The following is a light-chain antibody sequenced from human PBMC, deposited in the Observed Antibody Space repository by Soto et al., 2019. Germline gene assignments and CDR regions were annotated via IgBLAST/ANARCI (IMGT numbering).Light chain of an antibody. CDR2: DVS. CDR3: SSYTSSSTRV. J-gene: IGLJ2*01. CDR1: SSDVGGYNY. V-gene: IGLV2-14*01. Sequence: QSALTQPASVSGSPGQSITISCTGTSSDVGGYNYVSWYQQHPGKAPKLMIYDVSNRPSGVSNRFSGSKSGNTASLTISGIQAEDEADYYFSSYTSSSTRVFGGGTKLTVL.